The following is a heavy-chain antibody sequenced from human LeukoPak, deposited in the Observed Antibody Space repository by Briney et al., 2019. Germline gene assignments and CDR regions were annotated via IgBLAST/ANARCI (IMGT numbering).Heavy chain of an antibody. V-gene: IGHV3-30*02. D-gene: IGHD4-17*01. CDR1: GFTFSSYG. CDR2: IRYDGSNK. Sequence: GGSLRLSCAASGFTFSSYGMHWVRQAPGKGLEWVAFIRYDGSNKYYADSVKGRFTISRDNSKNSLYLQMNSLRAEDTAVYYCATIDYGAFDIWGQGTMVTVSS. CDR3: ATIDYGAFDI. J-gene: IGHJ3*02.